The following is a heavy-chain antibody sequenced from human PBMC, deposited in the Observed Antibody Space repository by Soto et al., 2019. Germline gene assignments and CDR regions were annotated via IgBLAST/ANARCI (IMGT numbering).Heavy chain of an antibody. CDR3: ARGRGYSYCYVYYYYYGMDV. J-gene: IGHJ6*02. CDR1: GGSFSGYY. Sequence: PSETLSLTCAVYGGSFSGYYWSWIRQPPGKGLEWIGEINHSGSTNYNPSLKSRVTISVDTSKNQFSLKLSSVTAADTAVYYCARGRGYSYCYVYYYYYGMDVWGQGTTVPVSS. D-gene: IGHD5-18*01. CDR2: INHSGST. V-gene: IGHV4-34*01.